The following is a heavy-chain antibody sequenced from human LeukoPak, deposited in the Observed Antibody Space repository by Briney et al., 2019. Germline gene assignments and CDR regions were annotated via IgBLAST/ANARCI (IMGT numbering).Heavy chain of an antibody. CDR1: GFTFSDYY. D-gene: IGHD5-18*01. Sequence: GGSLRLSCAASGFTFSDYYMSWIRQAPGKGLEWVSYISSSGSTIYYADSVKGRFAISRDNAKNSLYLQMNSLRAEDTAVYYCARDPGPIQLWLVSFDYWGQGTLVTVSS. V-gene: IGHV3-11*04. J-gene: IGHJ4*02. CDR3: ARDPGPIQLWLVSFDY. CDR2: ISSSGSTI.